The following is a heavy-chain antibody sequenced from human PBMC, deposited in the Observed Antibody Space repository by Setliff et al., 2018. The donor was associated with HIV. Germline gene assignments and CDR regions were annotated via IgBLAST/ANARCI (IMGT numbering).Heavy chain of an antibody. D-gene: IGHD3-3*01. CDR1: GGSISSTNW. V-gene: IGHV4-4*02. CDR2: IYHSGST. J-gene: IGHJ4*01. Sequence: SETLSLTCAVSGGSISSTNWWNWVRQPPGKGLEWIGEIYHSGSTAYNLALESRVSMSIDTSKNQFSLKLTSVTAADTAIYYCARGRDYTGSWFRPFYLDFWGHGNLVTVSS. CDR3: ARGRDYTGSWFRPFYLDF.